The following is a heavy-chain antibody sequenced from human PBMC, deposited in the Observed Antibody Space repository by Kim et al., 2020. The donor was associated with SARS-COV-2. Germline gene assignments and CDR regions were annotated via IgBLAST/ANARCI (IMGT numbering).Heavy chain of an antibody. J-gene: IGHJ4*02. CDR3: ARDRREMATTISYYFDY. CDR2: INPSGGST. D-gene: IGHD5-12*01. Sequence: ASVKVSCKASGYTFTSYYMHWVRQAPGQGLEWMGIINPSGGSTSYAQKFQGRVTMTRDTSTSTVYMELSSPRSEDTAVYYCARDRREMATTISYYFDYWGQGTLVTVSS. V-gene: IGHV1-46*01. CDR1: GYTFTSYY.